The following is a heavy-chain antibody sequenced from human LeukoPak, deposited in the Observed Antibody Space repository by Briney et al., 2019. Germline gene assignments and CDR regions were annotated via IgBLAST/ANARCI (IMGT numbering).Heavy chain of an antibody. CDR2: INPNSGGT. CDR3: ARAKVGATDFDY. V-gene: IGHV1-2*02. D-gene: IGHD1-26*01. CDR1: GYTFTGYY. J-gene: IGHJ4*02. Sequence: ASVKVSCKASGYTFTGYYMHWVRQAPGQGLEWTGWINPNSGGTNYAQKLQGRVTMTTDTSTSTAYTELRSLRSDDTAVYYCARAKVGATDFDYWGQGTLVTVSS.